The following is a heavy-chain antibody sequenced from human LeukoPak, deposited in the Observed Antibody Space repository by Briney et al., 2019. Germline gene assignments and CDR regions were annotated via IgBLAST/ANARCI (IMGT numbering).Heavy chain of an antibody. CDR3: AKDKPISSSWYGRDY. V-gene: IGHV3-30*02. Sequence: GGSLRLSCAASGFTFSSYGMHWVRQAPGKGLEWVAFIRYDGSNKYYADSVKGRFTISRDNSKNTLYLQMNSLRAEDTAVYYCAKDKPISSSWYGRDYWGQGTLVTVSS. J-gene: IGHJ4*02. CDR1: GFTFSSYG. D-gene: IGHD6-13*01. CDR2: IRYDGSNK.